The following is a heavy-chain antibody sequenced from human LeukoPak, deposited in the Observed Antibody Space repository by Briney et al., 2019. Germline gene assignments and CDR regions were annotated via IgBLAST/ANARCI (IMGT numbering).Heavy chain of an antibody. CDR3: ARDTIFGVEVDDY. V-gene: IGHV4-39*02. J-gene: IGHJ4*02. Sequence: SETLSLTCTVSGGSISSSSYYWGWIRQPPGKGLEWIGSIYYSGSTYYNPSLKSRVTISVDTSKNQFSLKLSSVTAADTAVYYCARDTIFGVEVDDYWGQGTLVTVSS. CDR1: GGSISSSSYY. D-gene: IGHD3-3*01. CDR2: IYYSGST.